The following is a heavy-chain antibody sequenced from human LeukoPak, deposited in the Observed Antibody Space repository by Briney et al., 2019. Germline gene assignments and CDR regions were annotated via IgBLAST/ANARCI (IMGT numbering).Heavy chain of an antibody. J-gene: IGHJ3*02. Sequence: GGSLRLSCAASGFDFSTQWMSWVRQAPGKGLEWVAVISYGGNNKYYADSVRGRFTISRDNSKNTLYLQMNSLRAEDTAVYYCARGQHRVDYSNDGFDIWGQGTMVTVSS. D-gene: IGHD2-2*01. CDR3: ARGQHRVDYSNDGFDI. CDR2: ISYGGNNK. V-gene: IGHV3-30*03. CDR1: GFDFSTQW.